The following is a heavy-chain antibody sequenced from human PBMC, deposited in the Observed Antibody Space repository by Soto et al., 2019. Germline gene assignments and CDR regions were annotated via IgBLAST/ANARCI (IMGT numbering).Heavy chain of an antibody. D-gene: IGHD2-2*01. Sequence: KGLEWVSLISWDGGTTSYADSVKGRFTISRDDSKSSLYLQTISLRTEDTAMYYCSFVPSESGILAVRSFSDFLLNRTFDL. V-gene: IGHV3-43*01. J-gene: IGHJ2*01. CDR2: ISWDGGTT. CDR3: SFVPSESGILAVRSFSDFLLNRTFDL.